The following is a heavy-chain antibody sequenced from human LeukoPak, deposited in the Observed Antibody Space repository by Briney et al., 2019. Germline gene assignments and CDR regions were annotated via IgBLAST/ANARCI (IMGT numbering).Heavy chain of an antibody. CDR1: GYTFTNYD. J-gene: IGHJ6*03. V-gene: IGHV1-8*01. CDR3: ARALSWTTESYYYMDV. Sequence: GASVKVSCKAPGYTFTNYDINWVRQATGQGLEWMGWMNPNSGNTGYAQKVQGRVTMTKNTSITTTYMDLSSMTSEDTAVYYCARALSWTTESYYYMDVWGKGTTVTVSS. D-gene: IGHD3/OR15-3a*01. CDR2: MNPNSGNT.